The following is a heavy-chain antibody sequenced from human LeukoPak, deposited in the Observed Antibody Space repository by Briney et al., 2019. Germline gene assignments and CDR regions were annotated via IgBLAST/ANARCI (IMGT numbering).Heavy chain of an antibody. CDR1: GFTFSSYW. CDR2: VKPDGSEK. D-gene: IGHD3-22*01. Sequence: GGSLRLSCAASGFTFSSYWMTWVRQAPGKGLEWVAHVKPDGSEKSYVDSVKGRFTISRDNAQNTLYLQMNSLRAEDTAVYYCARDRGYYVFDYWGQGTLVTVSS. CDR3: ARDRGYYVFDY. V-gene: IGHV3-7*01. J-gene: IGHJ4*02.